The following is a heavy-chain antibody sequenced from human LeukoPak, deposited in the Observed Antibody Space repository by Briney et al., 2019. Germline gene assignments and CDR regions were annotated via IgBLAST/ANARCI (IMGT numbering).Heavy chain of an antibody. CDR3: ARGLGGSYGY. V-gene: IGHV3-30-3*01. J-gene: IGHJ4*02. D-gene: IGHD1-26*01. CDR2: ISYDGSNK. Sequence: PGGSLRLSCAASGFTFSSYAMHWVRQAPGKGLEWVAVISYDGSNKYYADSVKGRFTISRDNSKNTLYLQMNSLRAEDPAVYYCARGLGGSYGYWGQGTLVTVSS. CDR1: GFTFSSYA.